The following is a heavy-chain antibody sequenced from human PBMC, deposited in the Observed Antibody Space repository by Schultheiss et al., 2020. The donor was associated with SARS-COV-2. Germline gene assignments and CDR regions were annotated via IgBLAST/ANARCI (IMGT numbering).Heavy chain of an antibody. Sequence: SGPTLVKPTQTLTLTCTFSGFSLSTRGMCVSWIRQAPGKALEWLALIDWDNDKYYSLSLKTRLTISKDTSKNQVVLTMTNMDPVDTATYYCVRTSSGTYYYFDYWGQGTLVTVSS. D-gene: IGHD1-26*01. CDR1: GFSLSTRGMC. J-gene: IGHJ4*02. CDR2: IDWDNDK. CDR3: VRTSSGTYYYFDY. V-gene: IGHV2-70*01.